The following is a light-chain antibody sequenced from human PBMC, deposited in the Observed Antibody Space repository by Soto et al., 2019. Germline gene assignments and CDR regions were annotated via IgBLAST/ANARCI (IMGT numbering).Light chain of an antibody. J-gene: IGKJ1*01. V-gene: IGKV1-17*03. CDR3: LQHNTYPPT. CDR2: AAS. CDR1: QGISDY. Sequence: DIQMTQSPSAMSASVGDRVTVTCRASQGISDYLAWFQQKPGQVPKRLIYAASILQPGVPSRFSGSGSGTEFTLTISGLQHEDFATYYCLQHNTYPPTFGQGTKVEIK.